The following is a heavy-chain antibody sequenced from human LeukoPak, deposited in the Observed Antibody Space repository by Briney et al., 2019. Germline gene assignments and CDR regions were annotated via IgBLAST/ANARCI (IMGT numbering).Heavy chain of an antibody. D-gene: IGHD2-2*01. V-gene: IGHV1-69*01. CDR1: GGTFSIYA. J-gene: IGHJ4*02. CDR2: IIPIFGTA. Sequence: GSSVTVSCTASGGTFSIYAISWVRQAPGQGLEWMGGIIPIFGTANYAQKFQGRVTITADESTSTAYMELSSLRSEDTAVYYCARDPGYCSSTSCYADGDYWGQRTLVTVS. CDR3: ARDPGYCSSTSCYADGDY.